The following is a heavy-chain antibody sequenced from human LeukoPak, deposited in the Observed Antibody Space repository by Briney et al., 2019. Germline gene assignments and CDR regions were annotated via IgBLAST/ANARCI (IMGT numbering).Heavy chain of an antibody. CDR1: GFTFSSYA. CDR2: ISYDGSNK. CDR3: ARDPNYSGYLYYFDY. J-gene: IGHJ4*02. D-gene: IGHD5-12*01. V-gene: IGHV3-30-3*01. Sequence: GRSLRLSCAASGFTFSSYAMHWVRQARGKGLEWVAVISYDGSNKYYANSVKGRFTISRDNSKNTLYLQMNSLRAEDTAVYYCARDPNYSGYLYYFDYWGQGTLVTVSS.